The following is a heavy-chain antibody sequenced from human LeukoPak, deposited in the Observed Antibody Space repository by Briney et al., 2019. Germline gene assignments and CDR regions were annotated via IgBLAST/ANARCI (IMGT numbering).Heavy chain of an antibody. CDR3: ARGYCSSTSCYAPQAFDY. J-gene: IGHJ4*02. V-gene: IGHV4-34*01. CDR1: GGSFSGYY. CDR2: INHSGST. Sequence: SETLSLTCAVYGGSFSGYYWSWIRQPPGKGLEWIGEINHSGSTNYNPSLKSRVTISVDTSKNQFSLKLSSVTAADTAVYYCARGYCSSTSCYAPQAFDYWGQGTLVTVSS. D-gene: IGHD2-2*01.